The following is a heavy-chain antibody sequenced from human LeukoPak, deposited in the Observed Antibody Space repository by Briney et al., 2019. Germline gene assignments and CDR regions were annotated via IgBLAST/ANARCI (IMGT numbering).Heavy chain of an antibody. J-gene: IGHJ6*03. V-gene: IGHV4-59*01. D-gene: IGHD6-6*01. CDR1: GDSIPSCY. CDR2: ILYTGSA. CDR3: ARVRRVSSSYSTNYYYMDV. Sequence: PSETLSLTCNVSGDSIPSCYWSWIRRPPGKRLEWIGFILYTGSANYNPSLESRISISVDTSKSQFSLTVKSVTAADTAVYYCARVRRVSSSYSTNYYYMDVWGKGTTVTVSS.